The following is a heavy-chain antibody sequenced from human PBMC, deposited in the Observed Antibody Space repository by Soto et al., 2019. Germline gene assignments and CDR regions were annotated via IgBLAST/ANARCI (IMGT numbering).Heavy chain of an antibody. CDR2: ISYSGST. CDR1: GGSIRSYF. Sequence: PSETLSLTCTVSGGSIRSYFWSWIRQPPGKGLEWIGYISYSGSTNYDPSLKSRVSISVDTSKSQFSLKLSSVTASDTAIYYCARPEIPTRSSDYDYPFDLWGQGTLVTVSS. J-gene: IGHJ5*02. D-gene: IGHD3-22*01. CDR3: ARPEIPTRSSDYDYPFDL. V-gene: IGHV4-59*12.